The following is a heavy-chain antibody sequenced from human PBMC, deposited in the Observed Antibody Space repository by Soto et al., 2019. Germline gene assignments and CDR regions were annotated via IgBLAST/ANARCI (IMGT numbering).Heavy chain of an antibody. Sequence: PGGSLRLSCTTSGFTFGDYAMSWFRQAPGKGLEWVGLIRSNSYGGTREYAASVKGRFTISRDGTTKIAYLEMNSLKTEDTALYYCSRSYWYSSGWRFDYWGLGTLVTVSS. D-gene: IGHD6-19*01. J-gene: IGHJ4*02. CDR2: IRSNSYGGTR. CDR3: SRSYWYSSGWRFDY. V-gene: IGHV3-49*01. CDR1: GFTFGDYA.